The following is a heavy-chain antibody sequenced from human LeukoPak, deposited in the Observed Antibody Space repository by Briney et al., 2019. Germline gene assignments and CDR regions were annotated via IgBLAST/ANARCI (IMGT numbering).Heavy chain of an antibody. D-gene: IGHD3-3*01. CDR1: GGSISSHY. V-gene: IGHV4-59*11. CDR3: ARFGGSKTYYDFWSGSSFDY. CDR2: IYYSGST. J-gene: IGHJ4*02. Sequence: SETLSLTCTVSGGSISSHYWSWIRQPPGEGLGWIGYIYYSGSTNYNPSLKSRVTISVDTSKNQFSLKLSSVTAADTAVYYCARFGGSKTYYDFWSGSSFDYWGQGTLVTVSS.